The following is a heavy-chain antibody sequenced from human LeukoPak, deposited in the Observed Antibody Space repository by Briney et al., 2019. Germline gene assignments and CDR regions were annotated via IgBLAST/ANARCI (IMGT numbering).Heavy chain of an antibody. CDR2: ISAYNGNT. CDR3: ARRAVAGYYYYGMDV. D-gene: IGHD6-19*01. CDR1: GYTFTSYG. J-gene: IGHJ6*02. V-gene: IGHV1-18*01. Sequence: GASVKVSCKASGYTFTSYGIGWVRQAPGQGLEWMGWISAYNGNTNYAQKLQGRVTMTTDTSTSTAYMELRSLRSDDTAVYYCARRAVAGYYYYGMDVWGQGTTVTVSS.